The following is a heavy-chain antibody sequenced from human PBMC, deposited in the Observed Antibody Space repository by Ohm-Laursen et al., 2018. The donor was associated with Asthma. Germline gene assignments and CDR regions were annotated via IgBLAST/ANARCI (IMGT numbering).Heavy chain of an antibody. CDR1: GFTFGDYA. CDR3: AKDRASRIRLGESEY. Sequence: SLRLSCTASGFTFGDYAMTWVRQTPGKGLEWVSVITGSGTNTYYADSVKGRFTISRDNSKNTLYLQMNSLRAEDTALYYCAKDRASRIRLGESEYWGQGTLVTVSS. V-gene: IGHV3-23*01. D-gene: IGHD3-16*01. J-gene: IGHJ4*02. CDR2: ITGSGTNT.